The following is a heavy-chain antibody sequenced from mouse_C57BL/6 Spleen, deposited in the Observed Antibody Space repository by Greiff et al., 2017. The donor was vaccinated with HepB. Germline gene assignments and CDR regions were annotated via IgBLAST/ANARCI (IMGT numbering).Heavy chain of an antibody. CDR1: GYTFTEYT. CDR2: FYPGSGSI. V-gene: IGHV1-62-2*01. Sequence: QVQLKESGAELVKPGASVKLSCKASGYTFTEYTIHWVKQRSGQGLEWIGWFYPGSGSIKYNEKFKDKATLTADKSSSTVYMELSRLTSEDSAVYFCARHEPFYYGNYDWYFDVWGTGTTVTVSS. J-gene: IGHJ1*03. D-gene: IGHD2-1*01. CDR3: ARHEPFYYGNYDWYFDV.